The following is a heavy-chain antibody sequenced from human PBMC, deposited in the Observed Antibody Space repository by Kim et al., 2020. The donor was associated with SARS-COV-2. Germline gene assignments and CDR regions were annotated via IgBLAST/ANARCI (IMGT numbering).Heavy chain of an antibody. J-gene: IGHJ6*02. CDR1: GGSISSYY. D-gene: IGHD3-22*01. V-gene: IGHV4-59*13. CDR3: ARTNSSSGYYYYYYGMDV. CDR2: IYYSGST. Sequence: SETLSLTCTVSGGSISSYYWSWIRQPPGKGLEWIGYIYYSGSTNYNPSLKSRVTISVDTSKNQFSLKLSSVTAADTAVYYCARTNSSSGYYYYYYGMDVWGQGTTVTVSS.